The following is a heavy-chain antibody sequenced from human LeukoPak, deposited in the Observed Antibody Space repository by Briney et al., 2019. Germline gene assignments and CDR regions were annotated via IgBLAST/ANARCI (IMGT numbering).Heavy chain of an antibody. CDR3: ARGQLGYCSGGSCYYFDY. Sequence: GGSLRLSCAASGFTFSSYAMSWVRQAPGKGLGWVSAISGSGGSTYYADSVKGRFTISRDNSKNTLYLQMNSLRAEDTAVYYCARGQLGYCSGGSCYYFDYWGQGTLVTVSS. CDR2: ISGSGGST. V-gene: IGHV3-23*01. CDR1: GFTFSSYA. D-gene: IGHD2-15*01. J-gene: IGHJ4*02.